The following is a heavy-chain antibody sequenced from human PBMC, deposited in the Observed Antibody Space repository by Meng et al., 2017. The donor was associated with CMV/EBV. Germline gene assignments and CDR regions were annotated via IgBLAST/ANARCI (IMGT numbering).Heavy chain of an antibody. D-gene: IGHD3-3*01. V-gene: IGHV4-39*07. J-gene: IGHJ4*02. CDR1: GGSISSSSYY. CDR3: VIIGYKEWDY. CDR2: IYYSGST. Sequence: SETLSLTCTVSGGSISSSSYYWGWIRQPPGKGLEWIGSIYYSGSTYYNPSLKSRVTISVDTSKNQFSLKLSSVTAADTAVYYCVIIGYKEWDYWGQGTLVTVSS.